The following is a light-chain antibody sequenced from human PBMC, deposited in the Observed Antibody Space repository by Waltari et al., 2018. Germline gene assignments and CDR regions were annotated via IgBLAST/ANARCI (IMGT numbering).Light chain of an antibody. Sequence: DVQMTQSPSPLSASVGHIVTITCRASEDINTWLAWYQQKPGKAPKLLISDAASLKSGVPSRFSGSGSGTDFTLTITSMQPDDFATYYCQHYKNFPLTFGGGTNVEV. CDR3: QHYKNFPLT. CDR1: EDINTW. J-gene: IGKJ4*01. V-gene: IGKV1-5*01. CDR2: DAA.